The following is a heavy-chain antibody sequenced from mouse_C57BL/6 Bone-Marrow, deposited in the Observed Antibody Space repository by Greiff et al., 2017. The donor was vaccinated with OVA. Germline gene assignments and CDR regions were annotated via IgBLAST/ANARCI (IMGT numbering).Heavy chain of an antibody. CDR1: GYTFTSYG. D-gene: IGHD1-1*01. J-gene: IGHJ3*01. CDR2: IYPRSGNT. V-gene: IGHV1-81*01. CDR3: AKVHYYGSSPAWFAY. Sequence: VQLQQSGAELARPGASVKLSCKASGYTFTSYGISWVKQRTGQGLEWIGEIYPRSGNTYYNEKFKGKATLTADKSSSTAYMELRSLTSEDSAVYFCAKVHYYGSSPAWFAYWGQGTLVTVSA.